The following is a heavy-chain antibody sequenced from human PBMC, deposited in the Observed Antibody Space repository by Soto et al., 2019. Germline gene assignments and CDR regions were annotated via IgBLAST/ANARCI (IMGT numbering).Heavy chain of an antibody. Sequence: VQLVESGGGLVQPGGSLRLSCAASAFTFRNYWMSWVRQAPGKGLECVAKIKEDGSEKYYVDSVKGRFTITRDNAKNSMYLQMNSLTVEDTAMYYCARASSSTSGAIEYWGQGTLVTVSS. CDR1: AFTFRNYW. V-gene: IGHV3-7*04. CDR2: IKEDGSEK. D-gene: IGHD2-2*01. J-gene: IGHJ4*02. CDR3: ARASSSTSGAIEY.